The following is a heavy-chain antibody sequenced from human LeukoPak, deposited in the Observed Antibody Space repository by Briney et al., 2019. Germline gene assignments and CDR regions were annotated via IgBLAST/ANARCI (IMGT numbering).Heavy chain of an antibody. CDR1: GGSLSSYY. J-gene: IGHJ4*02. CDR3: ARRAEVSIAAAGHYFDS. D-gene: IGHD6-13*01. V-gene: IGHV4-59*08. CDR2: LSKSGNT. Sequence: SETLSLTCTVSGGSLSSYYWSWIRLPPGKGLEWIGYLSKSGNTNYSPSLKSRVTIFGDASKNQFSLKLSSVTAADTAVYFCARRAEVSIAAAGHYFDSWGQGTLVTVSS.